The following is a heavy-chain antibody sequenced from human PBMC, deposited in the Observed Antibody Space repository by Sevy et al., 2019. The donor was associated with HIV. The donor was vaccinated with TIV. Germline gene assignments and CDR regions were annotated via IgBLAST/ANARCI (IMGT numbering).Heavy chain of an antibody. Sequence: GGSLRLSFAVLGFNFNIFSMSGFRQAPGKGLGWFLTLSFGGGKINYADSVKGRFIISRDDSKNTLYLQMNSLRAEDTAVYFCAREGCTRPHDYWGQGTLVTVSS. V-gene: IGHV3-23*01. J-gene: IGHJ4*02. CDR3: AREGCTRPHDY. D-gene: IGHD2-8*01. CDR2: LSFGGGKI. CDR1: GFNFNIFS.